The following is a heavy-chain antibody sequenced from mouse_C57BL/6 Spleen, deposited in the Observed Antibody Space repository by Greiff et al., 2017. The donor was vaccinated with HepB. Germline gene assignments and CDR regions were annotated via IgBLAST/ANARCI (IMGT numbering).Heavy chain of an antibody. CDR1: GFTFSDYG. Sequence: EVQRVESGGGLVKPGGSLKLSCAASGFTFSDYGMHWVRQAPEKGLEWVAYISSGSSTIYYADTVKGRITISRDNAENTLFLQMTSLRSEDTAVYYDARDSNYRYAMDYWGQGTSVTVSS. V-gene: IGHV5-17*01. J-gene: IGHJ4*01. CDR3: ARDSNYRYAMDY. D-gene: IGHD2-5*01. CDR2: ISSGSSTI.